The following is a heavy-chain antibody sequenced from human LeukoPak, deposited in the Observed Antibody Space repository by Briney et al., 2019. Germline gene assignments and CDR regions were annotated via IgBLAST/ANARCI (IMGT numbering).Heavy chain of an antibody. Sequence: GASVKVSCKASGGSFSSYVISWVRQAPGQGLEWMGGIIPMFGTANYAQKFQGRVTVTADESTSTAYMELSSLRSEGTAVYYCAREPLDSGGNAFDYWGQGTLVTVSS. J-gene: IGHJ4*02. CDR1: GGSFSSYV. D-gene: IGHD4-23*01. V-gene: IGHV1-69*01. CDR2: IIPMFGTA. CDR3: AREPLDSGGNAFDY.